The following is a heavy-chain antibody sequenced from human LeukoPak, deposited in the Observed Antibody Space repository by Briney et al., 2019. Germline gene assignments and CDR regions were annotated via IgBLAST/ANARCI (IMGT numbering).Heavy chain of an antibody. V-gene: IGHV3-15*01. Sequence: GRSLRLSCAASGFTFRNAWMGWVRQAPGKGLEWVGRIKSKVDGGTTDFAAPVKGRFTISRDDSKNTQYLQMNSLKTEDTAVYYCTSISASVLGESFDYWGQGTLVTVSS. CDR1: GFTFRNAW. CDR3: TSISASVLGESFDY. D-gene: IGHD3-16*01. CDR2: IKSKVDGGTT. J-gene: IGHJ4*02.